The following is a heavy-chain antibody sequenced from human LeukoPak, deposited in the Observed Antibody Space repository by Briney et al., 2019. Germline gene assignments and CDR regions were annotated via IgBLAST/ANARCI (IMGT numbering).Heavy chain of an antibody. CDR2: IYYSGST. Sequence: SETLSLTCTVSGGSISSGDYYWSWIRQPPGKGLEWIGFIYYSGSTYCNPSLKSRVTISVDTSKNQFSLKLSSVTAADTAVYYCARDRTYYYDSSGSQRADAFDIWGQGTMVTVSS. V-gene: IGHV4-30-4*01. D-gene: IGHD3-22*01. CDR1: GGSISSGDYY. J-gene: IGHJ3*02. CDR3: ARDRTYYYDSSGSQRADAFDI.